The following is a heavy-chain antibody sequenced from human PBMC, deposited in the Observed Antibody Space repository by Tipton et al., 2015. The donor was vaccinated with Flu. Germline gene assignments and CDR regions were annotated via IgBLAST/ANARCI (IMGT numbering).Heavy chain of an antibody. CDR3: ARSHFNGWSTAFDI. Sequence: MQLVQSGAEMKKPGESLRISCQGSGYTFTDYWIGWVRQMPGKGLEWMGIIYPGDSEIKYSPSFQGQVTISADKSINTAYLQWSSLQASDSAVYYCARSHFNGWSTAFDIWGQGTKVTVSS. J-gene: IGHJ3*02. CDR1: GYTFTDYW. CDR2: IYPGDSEI. D-gene: IGHD6-19*01. V-gene: IGHV5-51*01.